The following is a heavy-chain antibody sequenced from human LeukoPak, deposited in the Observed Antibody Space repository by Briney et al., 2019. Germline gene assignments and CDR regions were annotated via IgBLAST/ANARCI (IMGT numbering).Heavy chain of an antibody. CDR3: ARHGTPGTNLNWFDP. V-gene: IGHV4-59*01. Sequence: SETLSLTCTVSGGSISSYYWSWIRQPPGKGLEWIGYIYYSGSTNYNPSLKSRITISVDTSKNQFSLNLNSVAAADTAVYYCARHGTPGTNLNWFDPWGQGTLVTVSS. CDR1: GGSISSYY. D-gene: IGHD1-1*01. CDR2: IYYSGST. J-gene: IGHJ5*02.